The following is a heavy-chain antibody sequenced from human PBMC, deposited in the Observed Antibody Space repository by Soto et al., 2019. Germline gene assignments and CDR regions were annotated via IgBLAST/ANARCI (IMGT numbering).Heavy chain of an antibody. V-gene: IGHV1-2*04. Sequence: QVQLVQSGAEVRKPGASVTVSCRSSGDSFNDYYIHWVRQAPGQGFEWMGWINPNGGVTKYAQKFQGWVSMTRYTSIRXVYMXXSXXXXXXTXXXYCARESGGATATLDYYYFYMDVWGTGTTVTVSS. J-gene: IGHJ6*03. CDR1: GDSFNDYY. CDR2: INPNGGVT. CDR3: ARESGGATATLDYYYFYMDV. D-gene: IGHD5-12*01.